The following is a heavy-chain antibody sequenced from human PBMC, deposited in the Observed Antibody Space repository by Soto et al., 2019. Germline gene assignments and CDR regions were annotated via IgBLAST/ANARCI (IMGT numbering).Heavy chain of an antibody. J-gene: IGHJ6*02. CDR2: IFSNDEK. Sequence: QVTLKESGPVLVKPTETLTLTCTVFGFSLSNARMGVSWIRQPPGKALEWLAHIFSNDEKSYSTSLKSRLTISKDTSKSQVVLTMTNMDPVDTATYYCARITNYYDSSGYYYYYYGMDVWGQGTTVTVSS. CDR3: ARITNYYDSSGYYYYYYGMDV. CDR1: GFSLSNARMG. D-gene: IGHD3-22*01. V-gene: IGHV2-26*01.